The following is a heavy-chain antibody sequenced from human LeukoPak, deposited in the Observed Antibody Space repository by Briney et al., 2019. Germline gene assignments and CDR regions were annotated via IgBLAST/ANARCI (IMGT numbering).Heavy chain of an antibody. CDR3: ARAADDYYYYYMDV. Sequence: SETLSPTCAVYGGSFSGYYWSWIRQPPGKGLEWIGEINHSGSTNYNPSLKSRVTISVDTSKNQFSLKLSSVTAADTAVYYCARAADDYYYYYMDVWGKGTTVTVSS. CDR1: GGSFSGYY. J-gene: IGHJ6*03. CDR2: INHSGST. V-gene: IGHV4-34*01.